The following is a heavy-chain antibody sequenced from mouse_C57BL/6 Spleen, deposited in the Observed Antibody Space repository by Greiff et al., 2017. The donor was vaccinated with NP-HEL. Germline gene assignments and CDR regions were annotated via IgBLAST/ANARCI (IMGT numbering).Heavy chain of an antibody. D-gene: IGHD2-5*01. V-gene: IGHV5-12*01. CDR1: GFTFSDYY. J-gene: IGHJ4*01. CDR2: ISNGGGST. CDR3: ASYSNYGYYAMDY. Sequence: EVKLVESGGGLVQPGGSLKLSCAASGFTFSDYYMYWVRQTPEKRLEWVAYISNGGGSTYYPDTVKGRFTISRDNAKNTLYLQMSRLKSEDTAMYYCASYSNYGYYAMDYWGQGTSVTVSS.